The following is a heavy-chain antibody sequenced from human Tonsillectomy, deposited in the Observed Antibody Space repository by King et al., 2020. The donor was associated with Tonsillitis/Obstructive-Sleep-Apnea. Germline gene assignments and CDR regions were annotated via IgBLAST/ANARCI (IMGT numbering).Heavy chain of an antibody. J-gene: IGHJ4*02. V-gene: IGHV3-30*04. CDR1: GFTFSSYA. CDR2: ISFDGSNK. D-gene: IGHD6-19*01. CDR3: AREIGSSGWYPHFDY. Sequence: VQLVESGGGVVQPGRSLRLSCAASGFTFSSYAMHWVRQAPGKGLEGVAVISFDGSNKYFADSVKGRFTISRDNSKNTLYLQMNSLRAEDTALYYCAREIGSSGWYPHFDYWGQGTLVTVSS.